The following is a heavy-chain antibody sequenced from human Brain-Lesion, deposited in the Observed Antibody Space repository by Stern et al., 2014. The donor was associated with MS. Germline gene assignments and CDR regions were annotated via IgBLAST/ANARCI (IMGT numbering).Heavy chain of an antibody. CDR3: VTYYYDSTGYNDF. CDR2: INPKSGGT. D-gene: IGHD3-22*01. J-gene: IGHJ4*02. V-gene: IGHV1-2*04. Sequence: QMQLVQSGAEVKKPGASVKVSCKASGYTFTGYYMHWVRQAPGQGLEWMGWINPKSGGTNYAQKFQGWVTMTRDTSINTAYMELSRLRSDDTAVYYCVTYYYDSTGYNDFWGQGTLVTVSS. CDR1: GYTFTGYY.